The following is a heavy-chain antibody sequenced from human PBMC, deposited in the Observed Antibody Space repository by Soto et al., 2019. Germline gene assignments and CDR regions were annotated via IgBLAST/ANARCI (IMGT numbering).Heavy chain of an antibody. D-gene: IGHD5-18*01. CDR1: GYSFTSYW. J-gene: IGHJ6*02. CDR2: LDPSDSYT. Sequence: PGESLKISCKGSGYSFTSYWISWVRQMPGKGLEWMGRLDPSDSYTNYSPSFQGHVTISADKSISTAYLQRSSLKASDTAMYYCAGLGRVSYGYPYYYYGIDVWGQGTTVTVSS. V-gene: IGHV5-10-1*01. CDR3: AGLGRVSYGYPYYYYGIDV.